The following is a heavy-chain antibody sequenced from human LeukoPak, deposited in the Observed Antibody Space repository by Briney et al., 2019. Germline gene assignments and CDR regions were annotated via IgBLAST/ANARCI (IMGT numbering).Heavy chain of an antibody. CDR3: ATGYCSGGSCYGNAFDI. CDR1: GFTFSSYW. D-gene: IGHD2-15*01. J-gene: IGHJ3*02. Sequence: GGSLRLSCAASGFTFSSYWMHWVRHAPGKGLVWVSRINSDGSSTSYADSVKGRFTISRDNAKNTLYLQMNSLRAEDTAVYYCATGYCSGGSCYGNAFDIWGQGTMVTVSS. CDR2: INSDGSST. V-gene: IGHV3-74*01.